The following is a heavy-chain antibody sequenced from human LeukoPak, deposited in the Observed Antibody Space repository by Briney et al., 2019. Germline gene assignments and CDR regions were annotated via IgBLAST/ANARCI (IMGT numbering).Heavy chain of an antibody. V-gene: IGHV4-4*07. CDR2: MYTSGST. CDR1: GGSISSYY. D-gene: IGHD2-2*01. J-gene: IGHJ2*01. Sequence: PSETLSLTCTVSGGSISSYYWTWIRQPAGKGLEWIGRMYTSGSTNYNPSLKSRVSISVDKSKNQLSLKLSSMTAADTAVYYCARETRSSLGACSSASCPTYFDVWGRGTLVTVSS. CDR3: ARETRSSLGACSSASCPTYFDV.